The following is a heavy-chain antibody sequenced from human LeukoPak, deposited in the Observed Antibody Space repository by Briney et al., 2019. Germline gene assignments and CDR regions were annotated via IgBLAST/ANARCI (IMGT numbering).Heavy chain of an antibody. CDR1: GGSFSGYY. CDR3: ARGNYGDYEYFDY. J-gene: IGHJ4*02. CDR2: INHSGST. V-gene: IGHV4-34*01. D-gene: IGHD4-17*01. Sequence: SETLSLTCAVYGGSFSGYYWSWIRQPPGKGLEWIGEINHSGSTNYNPSLKNRVTISVDTSKNQFSLKLSSVTAADTAVYYCARGNYGDYEYFDYWGQGTLVTVSS.